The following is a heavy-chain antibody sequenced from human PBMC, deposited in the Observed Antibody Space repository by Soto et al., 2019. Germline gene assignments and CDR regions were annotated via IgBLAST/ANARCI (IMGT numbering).Heavy chain of an antibody. CDR2: ISGSGSDI. CDR3: AREPDGYDLFYSGLDV. V-gene: IGHV3-21*06. D-gene: IGHD5-12*01. CDR1: GFTFSNYN. Sequence: PGGSLRLSCAASGFTFSNYNMVWVRQAPGKGLEWVSSISGSGSDIYYADSLKGRVSISRDNAKNTAYLQMDSLRADDTAVYSCAREPDGYDLFYSGLDVWGQGTTVTVSS. J-gene: IGHJ6*02.